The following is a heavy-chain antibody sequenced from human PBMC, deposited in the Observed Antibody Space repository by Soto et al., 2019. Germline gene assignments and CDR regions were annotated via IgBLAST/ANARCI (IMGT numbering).Heavy chain of an antibody. CDR3: AKDYYGSGSYYNGRGKGYFEY. Sequence: GWSLRLSCAASGFTFSSYGMHWVRQAPGKGLEWVAFISYDGSNKYYADSVKGRFTISRDNSKNTLYLQMNSLRAEDTAVYYCAKDYYGSGSYYNGRGKGYFEYWGQGTLVTVSP. D-gene: IGHD3-10*01. V-gene: IGHV3-30*18. CDR2: ISYDGSNK. J-gene: IGHJ4*02. CDR1: GFTFSSYG.